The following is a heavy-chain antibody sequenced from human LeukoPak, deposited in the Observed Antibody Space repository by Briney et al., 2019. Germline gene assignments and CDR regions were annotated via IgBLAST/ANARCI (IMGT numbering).Heavy chain of an antibody. V-gene: IGHV3-48*03. CDR3: ARAGSGRSPDWFDP. J-gene: IGHJ5*02. CDR2: ISSSGSTI. Sequence: GGSLRLSCAASGFTFSLYSMHWVRQAPGKGLEWVSYISSSGSTIYYADSVKGRFTISRDNAKNSLYLQMNSLRAEDTAVYYCARAGSGRSPDWFDPWGQGTLVTVSS. D-gene: IGHD1-26*01. CDR1: GFTFSLYS.